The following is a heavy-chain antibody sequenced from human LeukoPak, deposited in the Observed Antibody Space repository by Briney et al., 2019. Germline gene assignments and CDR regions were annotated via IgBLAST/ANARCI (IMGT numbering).Heavy chain of an antibody. J-gene: IGHJ4*01. CDR1: GFTLRNYW. CDR3: ARYSSSSGGASYYLDY. CDR2: ISGDGSVT. Sequence: PGGSLRLSCTASGFTLRNYWMHWVRQVPGKRLVWVSRISGDGSVTYYADSVQGRLTISRDNAKNILYLQINNLRSEDTAVYYCARYSSSSGGASYYLDYWGHGTLVTVSS. D-gene: IGHD6-6*01. V-gene: IGHV3-74*01.